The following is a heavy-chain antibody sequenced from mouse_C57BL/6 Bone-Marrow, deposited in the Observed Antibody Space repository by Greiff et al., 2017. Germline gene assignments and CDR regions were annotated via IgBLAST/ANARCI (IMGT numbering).Heavy chain of an antibody. V-gene: IGHV1-64*01. J-gene: IGHJ4*01. D-gene: IGHD2-4*01. CDR2: MHPNGGSP. Sequence: QVHVKQPGAELVKPGASVKLSCKASGYTFTNYWMHWVKQRPGQGLEWIGMMHPNGGSPDYNEKFKSEATLSVDKSSRTAYMELSSLTSEDSAVYYCARSYDYDDYTMDYWGQGTSVIVSS. CDR3: ARSYDYDDYTMDY. CDR1: GYTFTNYW.